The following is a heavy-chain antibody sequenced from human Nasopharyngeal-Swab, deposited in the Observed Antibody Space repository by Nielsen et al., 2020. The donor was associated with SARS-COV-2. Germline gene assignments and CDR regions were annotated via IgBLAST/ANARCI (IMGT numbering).Heavy chain of an antibody. Sequence: SVQVPCKASGGTFSSYAISWVRHAPGQGLEWMGGIIPIFGTANYAQKFQGRVTITADESTSTAYMELSSLRSEDTAVYYCASLAMIGVHHAFDIWGQGTMVTVSS. CDR2: IIPIFGTA. CDR1: GGTFSSYA. J-gene: IGHJ3*02. D-gene: IGHD3-22*01. CDR3: ASLAMIGVHHAFDI. V-gene: IGHV1-69*13.